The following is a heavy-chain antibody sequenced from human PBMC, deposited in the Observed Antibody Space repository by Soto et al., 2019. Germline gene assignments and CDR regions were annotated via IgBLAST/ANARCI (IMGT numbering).Heavy chain of an antibody. CDR3: ARAGDYYGSGSYYLYYYYYMDV. D-gene: IGHD3-10*01. V-gene: IGHV3-21*01. CDR1: GFTFSSYS. Sequence: GGSLRLSCAASGFTFSSYSMNWVRQAPGKGLEWVSSISSSSSYIYYADSVKGRFTISRDNAKNSLYLQMNSLRAEDTAVYYCARAGDYYGSGSYYLYYYYYMDVWGKGTTVTVSS. J-gene: IGHJ6*03. CDR2: ISSSSSYI.